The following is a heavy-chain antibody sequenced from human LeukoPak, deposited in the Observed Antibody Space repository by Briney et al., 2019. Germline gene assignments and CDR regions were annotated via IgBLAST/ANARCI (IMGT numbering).Heavy chain of an antibody. D-gene: IGHD6-19*01. CDR1: GSSSSNHW. Sequence: PSETLSLTCTVSGSSSSNHWWIWIRQPAGKGLEGIGSISSRGYTNYNPSLKSRVAMSVDTSKNHFSLKLNSVTAADTAVYYCVRTMTREWGGWYDNDYWGRGTLVTVSS. CDR3: VRTMTREWGGWYDNDY. CDR2: ISSRGYT. V-gene: IGHV4-4*07. J-gene: IGHJ4*03.